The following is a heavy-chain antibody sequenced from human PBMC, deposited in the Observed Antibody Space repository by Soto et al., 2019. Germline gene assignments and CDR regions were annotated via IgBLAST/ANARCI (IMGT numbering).Heavy chain of an antibody. CDR3: ARYNWNWFDP. CDR2: IIPIFGTA. Sequence: SVKVSCKASGGTFSSYAISWVRQAPGQGLEWMGGIIPIFGTANYAQKFQGRVTITADESTSTAYMELRSLRSDDTAVYYCARYNWNWFDPWGQGTLVTVSS. J-gene: IGHJ5*02. V-gene: IGHV1-69*13. CDR1: GGTFSSYA. D-gene: IGHD1-20*01.